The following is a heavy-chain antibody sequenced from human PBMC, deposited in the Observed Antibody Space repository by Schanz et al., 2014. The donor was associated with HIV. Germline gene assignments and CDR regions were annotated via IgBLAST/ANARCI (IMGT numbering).Heavy chain of an antibody. V-gene: IGHV1-8*01. D-gene: IGHD5-18*01. Sequence: QVQLVQSGAEVKKPGASVKVSCKASGYTFTSYDINWVRQATGQGLEWMGWMNPNSGNTGYAQKFQGRVTITADESTSTAYMELSSLRSEDTAVYYCASGRFDTVIWWGDAFLIWGRGTMVTVSS. CDR1: GYTFTSYD. J-gene: IGHJ3*02. CDR2: MNPNSGNT. CDR3: ASGRFDTVIWWGDAFLI.